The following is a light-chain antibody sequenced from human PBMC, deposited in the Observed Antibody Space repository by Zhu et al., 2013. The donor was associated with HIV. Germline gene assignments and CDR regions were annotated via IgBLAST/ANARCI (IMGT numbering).Light chain of an antibody. J-gene: IGKJ1*01. V-gene: IGKV3-15*01. CDR2: GAS. CDR3: QQYNTWPRT. CDR1: ETVRDY. Sequence: IVLTQSPDTLSLSPGERATLSCRASETVRDYLAWYQQKPGQAPRLLIYGASTRATGIPARFSGSGSGTEFTLTINSLQSEDFAVYYCQQYNTWPRTFGQGTKVEIK.